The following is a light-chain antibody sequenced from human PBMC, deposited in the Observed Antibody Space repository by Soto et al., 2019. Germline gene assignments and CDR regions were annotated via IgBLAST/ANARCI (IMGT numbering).Light chain of an antibody. CDR1: QSVDRH. V-gene: IGKV3-20*01. CDR2: GAS. J-gene: IGKJ1*01. CDR3: QQYGSSGT. Sequence: EIVLTQSPATLSMSPGERATLSCRASQSVDRHLHWYQQKPGQAPRLLIYGASARATGIPDRFSGSGSGTDFTLTISRLEPEDFAVYYCQQYGSSGTFGQGTKVDIK.